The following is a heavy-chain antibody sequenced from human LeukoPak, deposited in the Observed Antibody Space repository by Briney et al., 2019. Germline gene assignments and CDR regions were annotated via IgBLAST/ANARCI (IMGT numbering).Heavy chain of an antibody. D-gene: IGHD3-3*01. V-gene: IGHV4-34*01. CDR2: INHSGST. CDR3: ARAASYDFWSGYLRYGMDV. CDR1: GGSFSDYY. J-gene: IGHJ6*02. Sequence: SETLSLTCAVYGGSFSDYYWSWIRQPPGKGLEWIGEINHSGSTNYNPSLKSRVTILVDTSKNQFSLKVSSVTAADTAVYYCARAASYDFWSGYLRYGMDVWGQGTTVTVSS.